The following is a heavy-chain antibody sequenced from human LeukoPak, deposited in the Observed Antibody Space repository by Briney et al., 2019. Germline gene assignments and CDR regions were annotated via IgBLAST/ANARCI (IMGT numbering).Heavy chain of an antibody. CDR2: IKSKTDGGTT. J-gene: IGHJ4*02. Sequence: PGGSLRLSCAASGFTFSNAWMSWVRQAPGKGLEWVGRIKSKTDGGTTDYAAPVKGRFTISRDDSKNTLYLQMNSLKTEDTAVYYCTPDPLLLLGAVWGDYWGQGTLVTVSS. D-gene: IGHD3-16*01. V-gene: IGHV3-15*01. CDR1: GFTFSNAW. CDR3: TPDPLLLLGAVWGDY.